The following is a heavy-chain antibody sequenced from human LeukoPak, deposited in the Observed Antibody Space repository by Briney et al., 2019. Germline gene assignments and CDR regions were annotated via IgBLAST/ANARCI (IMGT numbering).Heavy chain of an antibody. V-gene: IGHV3-21*01. Sequence: GGSLRLSCAASGFTFSSYSMNWVRQAPGKGLEWVSSISSSSSYIYYADSVKGRFTISRDNAKNSLYLQMNSLRAEDTAVYYCARDPSNDYGDYGWFDPWGQGTLVTVS. CDR2: ISSSSSYI. CDR3: ARDPSNDYGDYGWFDP. J-gene: IGHJ5*02. D-gene: IGHD4-17*01. CDR1: GFTFSSYS.